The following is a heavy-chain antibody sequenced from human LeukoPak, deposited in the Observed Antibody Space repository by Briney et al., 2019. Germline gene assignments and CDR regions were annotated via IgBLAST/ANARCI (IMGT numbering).Heavy chain of an antibody. Sequence: SETLSLTCTVSGDSINAYYWGWIRQPPGKGLEWIGYYYFSGTTKYNPSLESRVTISVDTPKNQFSLKMSSVSDADTAVYYCARRRAEGGSNGHYNWFDPWGQGILVTVSS. V-gene: IGHV4-59*08. CDR2: YYFSGTT. J-gene: IGHJ5*02. CDR1: GDSINAYY. D-gene: IGHD6-13*01. CDR3: ARRRAEGGSNGHYNWFDP.